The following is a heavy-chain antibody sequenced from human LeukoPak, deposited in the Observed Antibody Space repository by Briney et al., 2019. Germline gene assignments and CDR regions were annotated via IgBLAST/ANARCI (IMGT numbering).Heavy chain of an antibody. J-gene: IGHJ4*02. CDR1: GFTFSSYS. CDR2: ISSSSSTI. D-gene: IGHD3-22*01. Sequence: PGGSLRLSCAASGFTFSSYSMNWVRQAPGKGLEWVSYISSSSSTIYYADSVKGRFTISRDNAKNPLYLQMNSLRAEDTAVYYCARDIYYDSSGYYGSVYWGQGTLVTVSS. V-gene: IGHV3-48*04. CDR3: ARDIYYDSSGYYGSVY.